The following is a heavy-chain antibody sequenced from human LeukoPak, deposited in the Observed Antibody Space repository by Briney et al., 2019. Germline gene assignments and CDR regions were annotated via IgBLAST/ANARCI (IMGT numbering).Heavy chain of an antibody. D-gene: IGHD5-24*01. CDR1: GGSFSGYY. Sequence: PSETLSLTCAVYGGSFSGYYWSWIRQPPGKGLEWIGEINHSGSTNYNPSLKSRVTISVDTSKNQFSLKLSSVTAADTAVYYCASSRPEMATIISTIDYWGQGTLVTVSS. CDR2: INHSGST. CDR3: ASSRPEMATIISTIDY. V-gene: IGHV4-34*01. J-gene: IGHJ4*02.